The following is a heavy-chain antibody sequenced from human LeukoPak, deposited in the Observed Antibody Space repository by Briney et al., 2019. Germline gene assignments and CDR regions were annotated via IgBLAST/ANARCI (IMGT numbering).Heavy chain of an antibody. J-gene: IGHJ6*03. CDR2: INHSGST. Sequence: SETLSLTCAVYGGSFSGYYWSWIRQPPGKGLEWIGEINHSGSTNYNPSLKSRVTISVDTSKNQFSLKLSSVTAADTAVYYCARGAYSKVRYYYYYMDVWGKGTTVTVSS. CDR1: GGSFSGYY. V-gene: IGHV4-34*01. CDR3: ARGAYSKVRYYYYYMDV. D-gene: IGHD4-11*01.